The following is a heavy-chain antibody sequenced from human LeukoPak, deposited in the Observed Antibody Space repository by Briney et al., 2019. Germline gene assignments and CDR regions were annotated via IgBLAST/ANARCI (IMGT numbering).Heavy chain of an antibody. V-gene: IGHV4-61*02. CDR3: ASIWFGDYYYMDV. Sequence: SETLSLTCTVSGGSISSSSYYWSWIRQPAGKGLEWIGRIYTSGSTNYNPSLKSRVTMSVDTSKNQFSLKLSSVTAADTAVYYCASIWFGDYYYMDVWGKGTTVTVSS. CDR1: GGSISSSSYY. J-gene: IGHJ6*03. D-gene: IGHD3-10*01. CDR2: IYTSGST.